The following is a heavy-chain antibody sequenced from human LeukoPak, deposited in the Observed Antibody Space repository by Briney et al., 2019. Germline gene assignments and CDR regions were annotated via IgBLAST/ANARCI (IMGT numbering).Heavy chain of an antibody. J-gene: IGHJ4*02. CDR1: GYTFTSYG. Sequence: ASVKVSCKASGYTFTSYGISWVRQAPGQGLEWMGWISAYNGNTNYAQKLQSRVTMTTDTSTSTAYMELRSLRSDDTAVYYCARVVMITFGGVIAKDYRGQGTLVTVSS. V-gene: IGHV1-18*01. D-gene: IGHD3-16*02. CDR2: ISAYNGNT. CDR3: ARVVMITFGGVIAKDY.